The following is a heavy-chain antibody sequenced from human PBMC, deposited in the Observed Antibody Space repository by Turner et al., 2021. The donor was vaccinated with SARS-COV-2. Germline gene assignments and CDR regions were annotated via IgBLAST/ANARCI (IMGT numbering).Heavy chain of an antibody. D-gene: IGHD6-6*01. CDR3: ARDRVQLGPVGMDV. CDR1: GGSISSYY. CDR2: IYPSGST. V-gene: IGHV4-4*07. Sequence: QVQLQESGPGLVKPSETLSLTCTVSGGSISSYYWSWIRQPAGKGLEWIGRIYPSGSTNYNPSLKSRVTMSVDTSKNQFSLKLSSVTAADTAVYYCARDRVQLGPVGMDVWGQGTTVTVSS. J-gene: IGHJ6*02.